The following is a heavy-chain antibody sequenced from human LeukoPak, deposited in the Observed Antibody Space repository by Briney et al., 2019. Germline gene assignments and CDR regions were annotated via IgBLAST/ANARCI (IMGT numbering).Heavy chain of an antibody. J-gene: IGHJ4*02. CDR3: AAGDPWHLLDY. CDR2: FDLGDGET. V-gene: IGHV1-24*01. Sequence: ASVKVSCKVSGYTLTELSMHWVRQAPGKGLEWMGGFDLGDGETIFAQKFQGRVTVTGDTSTDTAYMELRSLTSEDTAVYYCAAGDPWHLLDYWGRGTLVTVSS. D-gene: IGHD5-12*01. CDR1: GYTLTELS.